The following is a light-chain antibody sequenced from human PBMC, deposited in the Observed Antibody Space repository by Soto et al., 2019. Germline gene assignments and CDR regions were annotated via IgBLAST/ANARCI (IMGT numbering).Light chain of an antibody. V-gene: IGKV3-15*01. CDR1: QTIGRN. J-gene: IGKJ5*01. CDR3: QQYTQWPIT. CDR2: GIS. Sequence: EIVMTQSPDTLSLSPGETATLSCRASQTIGRNYLAWYQQKPGQVPRLLIYGISTRATDIPARFSGSVSGTEFTLTISSLQSEDFAVYYCQQYTQWPITFGQGTRLEIK.